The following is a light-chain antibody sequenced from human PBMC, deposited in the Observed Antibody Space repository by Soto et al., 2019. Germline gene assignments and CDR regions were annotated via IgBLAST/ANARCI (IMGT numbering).Light chain of an antibody. J-gene: IGKJ5*01. V-gene: IGKV1-39*01. CDR3: QQSYSTPPIT. Sequence: DIQMTQSPSALSASVGDRVTITCRASQRISNYLNWYQQKPGKAPKLLIYAASRLQSGVPSRFSGSGSGTDFTLTISSLQPEDFATYYCQQSYSTPPITFGQGTRLEIK. CDR1: QRISNY. CDR2: AAS.